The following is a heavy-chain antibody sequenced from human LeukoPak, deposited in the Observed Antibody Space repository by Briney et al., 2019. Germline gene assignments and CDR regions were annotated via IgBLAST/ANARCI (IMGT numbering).Heavy chain of an antibody. J-gene: IGHJ4*02. V-gene: IGHV3-33*01. CDR1: GFSFSSYA. Sequence: SGRSLRLSCAASGFSFSSYAMHWVRQAPGKGLEWVAVIWYDGGNKYYADSVKGRFTISRDNSKNTLYSEMNSLRAEDTAVYYCARGLTQIPRLATGLGHWGQGTLVTVSS. CDR3: ARGLTQIPRLATGLGH. CDR2: IWYDGGNK. D-gene: IGHD2-21*02.